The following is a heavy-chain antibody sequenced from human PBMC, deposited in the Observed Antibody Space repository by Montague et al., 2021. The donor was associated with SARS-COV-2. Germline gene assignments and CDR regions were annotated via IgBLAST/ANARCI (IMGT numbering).Heavy chain of an antibody. CDR1: GGSISSGSYY. V-gene: IGHV4-61*02. CDR3: ARVVGFDFDY. Sequence: TLSLTCTVSGGSISSGSYYWSWNRQPAGKGLEWIGRIYTSGSTNYNPSLKSRVTISVDTSKNQFSLKLSSVTAADTAVYYCARVVGFDFDYWGQGTLVTVSS. J-gene: IGHJ4*02. D-gene: IGHD2-21*01. CDR2: IYTSGST.